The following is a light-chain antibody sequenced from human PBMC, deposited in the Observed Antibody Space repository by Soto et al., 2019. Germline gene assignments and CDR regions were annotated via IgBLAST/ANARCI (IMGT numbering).Light chain of an antibody. CDR1: SSNIGDNY. CDR3: QPYNNWPLT. CDR2: DTS. Sequence: QSVLTQPPSVSAAPGQKVTISCSGSSSNIGDNYVSWYQQVPGTAPKLLIYDTSTRATGVPTRFSGSRSGAEFTLTINSLQSEDFAVYYCQPYNNWPLTFGGGTK. V-gene: IGLV1-51*02. J-gene: IGLJ2*01.